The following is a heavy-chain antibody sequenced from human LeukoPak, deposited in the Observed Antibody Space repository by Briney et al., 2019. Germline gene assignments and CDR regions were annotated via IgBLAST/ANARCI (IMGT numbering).Heavy chain of an antibody. J-gene: IGHJ3*02. V-gene: IGHV1-2*06. CDR2: INPNSGVT. CDR3: GVVAARPRDAFDI. Sequence: GASVKVSCKASGYTFTGYYMHWVRQAPGQGLEWMGRINPNSGVTNYAQKFQGRVTMTRDTSISTAYMELSRLRSDDTAVYYCGVVAARPRDAFDIWGQGTMVTVSS. D-gene: IGHD6-6*01. CDR1: GYTFTGYY.